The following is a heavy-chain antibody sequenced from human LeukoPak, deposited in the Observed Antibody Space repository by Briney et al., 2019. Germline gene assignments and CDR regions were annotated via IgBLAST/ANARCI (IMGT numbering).Heavy chain of an antibody. CDR3: SRESGAFCPFGY. V-gene: IGHV4/OR15-8*02. CDR1: GGSISGTNW. Sequence: PSETLSLTCGVSGGSISGTNWWSWVRQPPGQGLEWIGEISLAGQTNYNPSLNGRVTMSLDKSSNQLSLNLTPVTAADTATYYCSRESGAFCPFGYWGQGTLVIVSS. J-gene: IGHJ4*02. CDR2: ISLAGQT. D-gene: IGHD1-26*01.